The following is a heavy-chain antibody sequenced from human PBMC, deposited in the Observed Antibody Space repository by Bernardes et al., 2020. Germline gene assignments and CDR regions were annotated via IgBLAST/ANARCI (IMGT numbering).Heavy chain of an antibody. CDR2: IWYDGSNK. Sequence: GGSLRLSCAASGFTFSSYGMHWVRQAPGKVLEWVAVIWYDGSNKYYADSVKGRFTISRDNSKNTLYLQMNSLRAEDTAVYYCAGSSGWYRYSFQHWGQGTLVTVSS. D-gene: IGHD6-19*01. CDR3: AGSSGWYRYSFQH. J-gene: IGHJ1*01. V-gene: IGHV3-33*01. CDR1: GFTFSSYG.